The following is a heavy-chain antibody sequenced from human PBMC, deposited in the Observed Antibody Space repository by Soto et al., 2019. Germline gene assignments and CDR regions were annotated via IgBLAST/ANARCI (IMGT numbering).Heavy chain of an antibody. Sequence: EVQLVESGGGLVKPGGSLRLSCAASGFTFSNAWMSWVRQAPGKGLEWVGRIKSKTDGGTTDYAAHVKSRFTISRDDSKNTLYMQMNSRKTGDTAVYYCTTDKAADYEFWTGGPYYYMDVWGKGTTVTVSS. D-gene: IGHD3-3*01. V-gene: IGHV3-15*01. CDR3: TTDKAADYEFWTGGPYYYMDV. CDR1: GFTFSNAW. CDR2: IKSKTDGGTT. J-gene: IGHJ6*03.